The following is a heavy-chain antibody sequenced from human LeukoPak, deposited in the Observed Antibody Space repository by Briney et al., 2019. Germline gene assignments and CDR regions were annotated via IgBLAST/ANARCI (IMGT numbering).Heavy chain of an antibody. CDR1: GFTFSSYG. D-gene: IGHD2-15*01. CDR3: AKAGYCSGGSCYSFLYYCYYMDV. CDR2: IWYDGSNK. Sequence: GGSLRLSCAASGFTFSSYGMHWVRQAPGKGLEWVAVIWYDGSNKYYADSVKGRFTISRDNSKNTLYLQMNSLRAEDTAVYYCAKAGYCSGGSCYSFLYYCYYMDVWGKGTTVTVSS. J-gene: IGHJ6*03. V-gene: IGHV3-33*06.